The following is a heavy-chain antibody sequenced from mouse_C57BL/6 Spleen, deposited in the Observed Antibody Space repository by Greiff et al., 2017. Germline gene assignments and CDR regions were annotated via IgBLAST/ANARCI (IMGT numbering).Heavy chain of an antibody. CDR3: ARKGRSYYFDY. D-gene: IGHD3-3*01. CDR1: GYTFTSYW. J-gene: IGHJ2*01. CDR2: IDPSDSYT. V-gene: IGHV1-69*01. Sequence: QVQLQQPGAELVMPGASVKLSCKASGYTFTSYWMHWLKQRPGQGLEWIGEIDPSDSYTNYNQKFKGKSTLTVDKSSSTAYMQLSSLTSEDSAVYYCARKGRSYYFDYWGQGTTLTVSS.